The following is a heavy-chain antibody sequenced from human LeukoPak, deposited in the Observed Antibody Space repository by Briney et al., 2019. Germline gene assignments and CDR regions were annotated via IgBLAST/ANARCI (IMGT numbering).Heavy chain of an antibody. CDR1: GFTFSTYA. Sequence: GSLRLSCAASGFTFSTYAMSWVRQAPGKGLEWVSLISGSGGGTYYANSVKGRFTISRDNSKNTLYLQMDSLRIEDTAVYYCAKERATTTTFDYWGQGTLITVSS. D-gene: IGHD1-26*01. V-gene: IGHV3-23*01. CDR3: AKERATTTTFDY. CDR2: ISGSGGGT. J-gene: IGHJ4*02.